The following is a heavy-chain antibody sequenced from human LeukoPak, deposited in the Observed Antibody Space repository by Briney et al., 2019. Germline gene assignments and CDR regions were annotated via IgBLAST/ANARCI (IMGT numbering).Heavy chain of an antibody. CDR2: IYHSGST. V-gene: IGHV4-38-2*01. Sequence: SETLSLTCAVSGYSISSGYYWGLIRQPPGKGLEWIGSIYHSGSTYYNPSLKSRVTISVDTSKNQFSLKLSTVTAADTTVYYCASAPGFGEFHFDYWGQGTLVTVSS. CDR1: GYSISSGYY. CDR3: ASAPGFGEFHFDY. D-gene: IGHD3-10*01. J-gene: IGHJ4*02.